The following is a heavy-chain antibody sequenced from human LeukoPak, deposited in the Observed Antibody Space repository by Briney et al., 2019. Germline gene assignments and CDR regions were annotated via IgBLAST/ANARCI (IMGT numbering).Heavy chain of an antibody. J-gene: IGHJ4*02. V-gene: IGHV3-30*02. CDR3: AKDGSWSCTD. CDR1: GFTFSNYA. Sequence: GGSLRLSCAASGFTFSNYAIHGVRGGPGKGVKWVAYIAHHGNNKYYADSVKGRFTISRANSKRTLYLQMNSLRADDTAVYYCAKDGSWSCTDWGQGTLVTVSS. CDR2: IAHHGNNK. D-gene: IGHD2-8*02.